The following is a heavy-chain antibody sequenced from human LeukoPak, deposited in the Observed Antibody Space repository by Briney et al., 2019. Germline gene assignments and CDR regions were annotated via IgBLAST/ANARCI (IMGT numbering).Heavy chain of an antibody. J-gene: IGHJ4*02. CDR2: ISYDGSNK. CDR3: ARDILTGNFDY. CDR1: GFTFSSYA. D-gene: IGHD3-9*01. V-gene: IGHV3-30-3*01. Sequence: GGSLRLSCAASGFTFSSYAMHWVRQAPGKGLEWVAVISYDGSNKYYADSVKGRFTISRDNSKNTLYLQMNSLRAGDTAVYYCARDILTGNFDYWGQGTLVTVSS.